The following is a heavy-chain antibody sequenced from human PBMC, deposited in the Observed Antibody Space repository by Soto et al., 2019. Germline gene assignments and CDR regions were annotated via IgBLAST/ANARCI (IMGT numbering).Heavy chain of an antibody. J-gene: IGHJ4*02. V-gene: IGHV1-8*01. Sequence: ASAKVSCKASGYTFTSYDINWAQQATGQGLEWMGWMNPNSGNTGYAQKFQGRVTMTTDTSTTTVYMELRSLRSDDTAVYYCASSLLVGYGLEGESDWGQGTLVTVSS. CDR2: MNPNSGNT. D-gene: IGHD5-18*01. CDR3: ASSLLVGYGLEGESD. CDR1: GYTFTSYD.